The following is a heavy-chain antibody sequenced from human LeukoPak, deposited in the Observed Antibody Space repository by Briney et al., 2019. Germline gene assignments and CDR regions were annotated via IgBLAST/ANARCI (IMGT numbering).Heavy chain of an antibody. J-gene: IGHJ4*02. CDR1: GYSFNGYY. Sequence: GASVKVSCKASGYSFNGYYMHWVRQAPGQGLEWMGWINPNSGGTKYAQKFQGRVTMTRDTSISTAYMELSRLRSDDTAVYYCARSMVRGVIIPNYWGQGTLVTVSS. V-gene: IGHV1-2*02. CDR3: ARSMVRGVIIPNY. D-gene: IGHD3-10*01. CDR2: INPNSGGT.